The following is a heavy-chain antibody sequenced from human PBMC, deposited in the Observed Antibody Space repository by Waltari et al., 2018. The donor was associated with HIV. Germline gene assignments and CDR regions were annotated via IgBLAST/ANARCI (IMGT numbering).Heavy chain of an antibody. CDR1: GFTFSSYA. D-gene: IGHD4-17*01. CDR2: MSGRGDST. J-gene: IGHJ4*02. Sequence: EVQLLESGGGFVQPGGSLRLSCAASGFTFSSYAMSWVRQAPGKGLEGVASMSGRGDSTYYADSVKGRFTISRDNSKNTLYLQMNSLRAEDTALYYCAKVFSETVTNRRLWDYWGQGTLVIVSS. CDR3: AKVFSETVTNRRLWDY. V-gene: IGHV3-23*01.